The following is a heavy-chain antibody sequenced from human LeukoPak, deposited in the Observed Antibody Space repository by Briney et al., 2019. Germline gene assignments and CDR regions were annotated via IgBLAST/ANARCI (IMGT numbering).Heavy chain of an antibody. CDR3: AKGDYDSIGYFDY. CDR2: ISYDGSNK. V-gene: IGHV3-30*18. CDR1: GFTFSSYG. J-gene: IGHJ4*02. D-gene: IGHD3-3*01. Sequence: GGSLRLSCAASGFTFSSYGMHWVRQAPGKGLEWVAVISYDGSNKYYADSVKGRFTISRDNSKNTLYLQMNSLRAEDTAVYYCAKGDYDSIGYFDYWGQGTLVTVSS.